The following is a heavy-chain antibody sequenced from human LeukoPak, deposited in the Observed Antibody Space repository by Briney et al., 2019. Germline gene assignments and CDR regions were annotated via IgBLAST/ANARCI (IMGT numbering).Heavy chain of an antibody. CDR1: GGTFSSYA. CDR2: ITPILGIA. CDR3: ARANYDILTGYYTPTGY. V-gene: IGHV1-69*04. J-gene: IGHJ4*02. D-gene: IGHD3-9*01. Sequence: SVKVSCKASGGTFSSYAISWVRQAPGQGLEWMGRITPILGIANYAQKFQGRVTITADKSTSTAYMELSSLRSEDTAVYYCARANYDILTGYYTPTGYWGQGTLVTVSS.